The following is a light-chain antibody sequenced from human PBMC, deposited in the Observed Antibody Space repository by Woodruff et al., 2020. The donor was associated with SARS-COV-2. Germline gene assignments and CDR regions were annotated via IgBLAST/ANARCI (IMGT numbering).Light chain of an antibody. CDR1: SSDVGSYNL. Sequence: PGQSITISCTGTSSDVGSYNLVSWYQQHPGKVPKLMIYEVTNRPSGVSNRFSGSKSGNTASLTISGLQAEDEAVYLCSSFTSTSTLVF. CDR3: SSFTSTSTLV. V-gene: IGLV2-14*02. J-gene: IGLJ3*02. CDR2: EVT.